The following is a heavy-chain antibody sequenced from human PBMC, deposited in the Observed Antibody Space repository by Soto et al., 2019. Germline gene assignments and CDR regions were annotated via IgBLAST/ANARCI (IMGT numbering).Heavy chain of an antibody. CDR1: GGTFSSYA. D-gene: IGHD1-7*01. J-gene: IGHJ6*02. Sequence: QVQLVQSGAEVKKPGSSVKVSCKASGGTFSSYAISWVRQAPGQGLEWMGGIIPIFGTANYAQKFQGRVTITADESTSTAYMALSSLRSEDTAVYYCASHGITGTWVYYYGMDVWGQGTTVTVSS. V-gene: IGHV1-69*12. CDR2: IIPIFGTA. CDR3: ASHGITGTWVYYYGMDV.